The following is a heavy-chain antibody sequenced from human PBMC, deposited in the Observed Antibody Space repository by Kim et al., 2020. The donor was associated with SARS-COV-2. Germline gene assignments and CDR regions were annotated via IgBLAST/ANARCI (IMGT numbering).Heavy chain of an antibody. D-gene: IGHD3-16*01. J-gene: IGHJ4*02. CDR3: ASLSTGYVWDKFDY. V-gene: IGHV3-74*01. CDR2: VNSDGSST. Sequence: GGSLRLSCVASGFTFSSYCMHWVRQAPGKGLVWVSRVNSDGSSTSYADSVKGRFTISRDNARNTLYLQMNSLRAEDTAVYYCASLSTGYVWDKFDYWGQGTLGTVSS. CDR1: GFTFSSYC.